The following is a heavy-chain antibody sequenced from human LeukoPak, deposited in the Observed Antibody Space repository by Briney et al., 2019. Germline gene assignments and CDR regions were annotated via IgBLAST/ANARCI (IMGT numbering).Heavy chain of an antibody. D-gene: IGHD2-21*02. J-gene: IGHJ5*02. CDR1: GYTFTGYY. CDR3: ARVLAYCGGDCYPDGDNWFDP. V-gene: IGHV1-2*06. Sequence: ASVKVSCKASGYTFTGYYMHWVRQAPGQGLEWMGRINPNSGGTNYAQKFQGRVTMTRDTSISTAYMELSRLRSDDTAVYYCARVLAYCGGDCYPDGDNWFDPWGQGTLVTVSS. CDR2: INPNSGGT.